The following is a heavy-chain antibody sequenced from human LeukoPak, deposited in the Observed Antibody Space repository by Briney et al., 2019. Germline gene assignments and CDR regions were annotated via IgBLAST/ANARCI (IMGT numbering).Heavy chain of an antibody. CDR2: IYYSGST. CDR3: ASMVIREDYFDY. V-gene: IGHV4-39*01. D-gene: IGHD3-10*01. CDR1: GGSISSSSYY. Sequence: PSETLSLTCTVSGGSISSSSYYWGWIRQPPGKGLEWIGSIYYSGSTYYNPSLKSRVTISVDTSKNQFSLKLSSVTAADTAVYYCASMVIREDYFDYWGQGTLVTVSS. J-gene: IGHJ4*02.